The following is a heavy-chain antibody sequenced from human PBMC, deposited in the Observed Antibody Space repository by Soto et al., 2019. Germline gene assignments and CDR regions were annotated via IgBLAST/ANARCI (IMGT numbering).Heavy chain of an antibody. D-gene: IGHD4-17*01. CDR2: ISSSSSTI. CDR3: ARGPTTVTYGPHYYGMDV. Sequence: GGSLRLSCAASGFTFSSYSMNWVRQAPGKGLEWVSYISSSSSTIYYADSVKGRFTISRDNAKNSLYLQMNSLRDEDTAVYYCARGPTTVTYGPHYYGMDVWGQGTTVTVSS. CDR1: GFTFSSYS. V-gene: IGHV3-48*02. J-gene: IGHJ6*02.